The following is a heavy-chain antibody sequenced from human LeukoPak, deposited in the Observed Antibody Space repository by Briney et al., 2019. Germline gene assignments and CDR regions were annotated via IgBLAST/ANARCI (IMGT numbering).Heavy chain of an antibody. V-gene: IGHV1-2*02. CDR2: INPNSGGT. CDR1: GYTFTGYY. D-gene: IGHD6-6*01. Sequence: GASVKVSCKASGYTFTGYYMHWVRQAPGQGLEWMAWINPNSGGTNYAQKFQGRVTMTRDTSISTAYMELSRLRSDDTAVYYCARDLEQLVPLFDYWGQGTLVTVSS. J-gene: IGHJ4*02. CDR3: ARDLEQLVPLFDY.